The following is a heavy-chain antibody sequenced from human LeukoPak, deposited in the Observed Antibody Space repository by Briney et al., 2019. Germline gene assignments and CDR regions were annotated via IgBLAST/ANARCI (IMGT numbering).Heavy chain of an antibody. D-gene: IGHD1-26*01. CDR3: ASLWELTDY. CDR1: GFPFSTYE. Sequence: GGSLRLSCAASGFPFSTYEMDWVRQAPGKGLEWVSYISSSDNTIYYADSVKGRFTISRDNAENSLYLQMNSLRAEDTAVYYCASLWELTDYWGQGTLVTVSS. J-gene: IGHJ4*02. CDR2: ISSSDNTI. V-gene: IGHV3-48*03.